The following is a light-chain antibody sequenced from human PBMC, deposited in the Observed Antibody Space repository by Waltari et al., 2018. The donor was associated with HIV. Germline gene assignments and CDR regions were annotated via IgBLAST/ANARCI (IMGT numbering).Light chain of an antibody. V-gene: IGKV1-12*01. Sequence: DIQMTQSPSSVSASVGDRVTIICRASQPVRKWLAWYQQKPGKAPRLLIYAASKLQGGVPSRFSGSGSGTEFTLTINTLQPEDFATYYCQQANSFPRNFGQGTRL. CDR3: QQANSFPRN. CDR1: QPVRKW. J-gene: IGKJ5*01. CDR2: AAS.